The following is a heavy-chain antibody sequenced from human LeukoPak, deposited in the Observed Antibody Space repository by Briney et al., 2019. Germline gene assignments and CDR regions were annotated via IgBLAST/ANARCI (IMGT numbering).Heavy chain of an antibody. CDR1: GYTFTGYY. CDR3: ARYTGDFDY. J-gene: IGHJ4*02. D-gene: IGHD5-18*01. CDR2: MNPNSGNT. V-gene: IGHV1-8*02. Sequence: ASVKVSCKASGYTFTGYYMHWVRQATGQGLEWMGWMNPNSGNTGYAQKFQGRVTMTRNTSISTAYMELSSLRSEDTAVYYCARYTGDFDYWGQGTLVTVSS.